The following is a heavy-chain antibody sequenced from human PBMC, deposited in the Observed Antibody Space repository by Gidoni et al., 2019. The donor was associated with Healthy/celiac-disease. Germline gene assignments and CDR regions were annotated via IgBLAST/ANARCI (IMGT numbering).Heavy chain of an antibody. CDR2: INSDGSST. CDR3: ARAGVTPQTTHIDY. Sequence: EVPLGESGGGLVQPGGSLRLSCAASGFTFSSYWMHWFRQAPGKGLVWVSGINSDGSSTSYADSVKGRFTISRDNAKNTLYLQMNSLRAEDTAVYYCARAGVTPQTTHIDYWGQGTLVTVSS. CDR1: GFTFSSYW. V-gene: IGHV3-74*01. D-gene: IGHD1-7*01. J-gene: IGHJ4*02.